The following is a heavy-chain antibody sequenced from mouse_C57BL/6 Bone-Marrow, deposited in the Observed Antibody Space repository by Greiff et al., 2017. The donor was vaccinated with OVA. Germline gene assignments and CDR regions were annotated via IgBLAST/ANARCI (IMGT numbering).Heavy chain of an antibody. V-gene: IGHV1-18*01. J-gene: IGHJ4*01. CDR3: ARSYYSNCYYAMDY. Sequence: EVQLQESGPELVNPGASVKIPCKASGYTFTDYNMDWVKQSHGKSLEWIGDINPNNGGTIYNQKFKGKATLTVDKSSSTAYMELRSLTSEDTAVYYCARSYYSNCYYAMDYWGQGTSVTVSS. CDR2: INPNNGGT. D-gene: IGHD2-5*01. CDR1: GYTFTDYN.